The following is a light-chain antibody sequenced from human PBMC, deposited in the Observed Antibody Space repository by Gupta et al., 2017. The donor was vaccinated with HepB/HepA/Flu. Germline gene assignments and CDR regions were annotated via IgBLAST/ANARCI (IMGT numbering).Light chain of an antibody. CDR3: MQGVRART. Sequence: LVTHGGTGCTSCRSSQSLLHSNGYNYLDWYLQKPGQSPQLMIYWGSKRPSGLTDEFSWTCSLPDCTLTSRSVGAEDFATYYCMQGVRARTFGQGTKVEIK. V-gene: IGKV2-28*01. CDR2: WGS. CDR1: QSLLHSNGYNY. J-gene: IGKJ1*01.